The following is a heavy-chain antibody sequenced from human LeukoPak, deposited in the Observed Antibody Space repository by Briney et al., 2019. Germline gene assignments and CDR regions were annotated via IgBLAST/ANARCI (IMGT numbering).Heavy chain of an antibody. D-gene: IGHD2/OR15-2a*01. CDR1: GFTFSSYW. V-gene: IGHV3-74*01. J-gene: IGHJ5*02. CDR3: ARSNYDSTTFYYHLDL. CDR2: VDVHGQGT. Sequence: PGGSLRLSCAASGFTFSSYWMHWVRQAPGKGPVWVSRVDVHGQGTAYADSVKGRFTISRDNAKNTLSLQMNSLGAEDTAVYYCARSNYDSTTFYYHLDLWGQGTLVTVSS.